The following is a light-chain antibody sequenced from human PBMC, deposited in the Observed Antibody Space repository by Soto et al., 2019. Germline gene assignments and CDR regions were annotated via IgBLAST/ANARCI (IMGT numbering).Light chain of an antibody. CDR3: MQALQTPLT. CDR1: QSLLHSNGYNY. Sequence: DIVMTQSPLSLPVTPGEPASISCRSSQSLLHSNGYNYLDWYLQKPGQSPQLLIYLGSNRASGVPDRFSSSGSGTDFTLKISRVEAEDVGFYYCMQALQTPLTFGQGTKVEIK. J-gene: IGKJ1*01. CDR2: LGS. V-gene: IGKV2-28*01.